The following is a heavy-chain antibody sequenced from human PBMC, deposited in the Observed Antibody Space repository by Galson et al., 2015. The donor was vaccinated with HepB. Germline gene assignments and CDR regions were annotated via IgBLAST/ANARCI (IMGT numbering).Heavy chain of an antibody. CDR3: ARDHDYGDSNWFDP. CDR2: VNPNSGNT. D-gene: IGHD4-17*01. CDR1: RYTFSGFD. Sequence: SVTVSCKASRYTFSGFDINWVREAPGQGLEWMGWVNPNSGNTGYAQKFQGRVTMTRNTSISTAYMELSSLRSEDTAVYYCARDHDYGDSNWFDPWGQGTLVTVSS. J-gene: IGHJ5*02. V-gene: IGHV1-8*01.